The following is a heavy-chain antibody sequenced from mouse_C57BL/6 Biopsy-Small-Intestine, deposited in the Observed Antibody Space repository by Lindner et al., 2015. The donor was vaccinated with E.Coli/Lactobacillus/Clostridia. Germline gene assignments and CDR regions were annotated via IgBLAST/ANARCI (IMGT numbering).Heavy chain of an antibody. CDR2: IYPGDGDT. J-gene: IGHJ2*01. D-gene: IGHD1-1*01. CDR3: ARYGYYYGRGYYFDH. Sequence: VQLQESGAELVKPGASVKISCKTSGYAISSYWMNWVKQRPGKGLEWIGQIYPGDGDTNYNGIFKGKATLTADKSSSTAYMQLSSLTSEDSAVYFCARYGYYYGRGYYFDHWGQGTTLTVSS. V-gene: IGHV1-80*01. CDR1: GYAISSYW.